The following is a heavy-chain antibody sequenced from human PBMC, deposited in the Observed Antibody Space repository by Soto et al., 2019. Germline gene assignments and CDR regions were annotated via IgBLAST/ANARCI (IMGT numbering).Heavy chain of an antibody. Sequence: QVQLVESGGGVVQPGRSLRLSCAASGFTFSSYGMHWVRQAPGKGLEWVAVIWYDGSNKYYADSVKGRFTISRDNSKNPLYLQMNSLRAEDTAGYYCARDLASTSGSSWYGGSYWGQGTLVTVSS. CDR1: GFTFSSYG. D-gene: IGHD6-13*01. CDR3: ARDLASTSGSSWYGGSY. J-gene: IGHJ4*02. V-gene: IGHV3-33*01. CDR2: IWYDGSNK.